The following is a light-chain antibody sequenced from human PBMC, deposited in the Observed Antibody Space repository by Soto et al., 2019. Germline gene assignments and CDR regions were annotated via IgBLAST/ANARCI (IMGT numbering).Light chain of an antibody. Sequence: QSALTQPASVSGSPGQSITIFCTGTSNDVGGYDYLSWYQQYPHKAPKLIISEVSDRPSGISNRFSGSKSGNTASLTISGLQAEDEADYYCGSYTTSSTWVFGGGTKLTVL. CDR1: SNDVGGYDY. J-gene: IGLJ3*02. CDR3: GSYTTSSTWV. CDR2: EVS. V-gene: IGLV2-14*01.